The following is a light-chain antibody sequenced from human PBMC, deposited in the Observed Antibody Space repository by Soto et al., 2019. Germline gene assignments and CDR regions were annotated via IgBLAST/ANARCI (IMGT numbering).Light chain of an antibody. CDR1: QRVGSSY. V-gene: IGKV3-20*01. CDR2: GAS. CDR3: QQYGNSPWT. Sequence: EIVLTQSLGTLSLSPGERATLSCRASQRVGSSYLAWYQHKPDQAPRLLIYGASGRATGTPDRFSGSGSGTDFSLTISRLEPEDFAVYYCQQYGNSPWTFGQGTKVDIK. J-gene: IGKJ1*01.